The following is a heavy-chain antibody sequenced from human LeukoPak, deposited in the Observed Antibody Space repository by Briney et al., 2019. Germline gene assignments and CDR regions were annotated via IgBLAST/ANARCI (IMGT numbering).Heavy chain of an antibody. CDR1: GFTFSSYA. CDR3: GVCITKNCDNSIEV. Sequence: GGSLRLSCAASGFTFSSYAMSWVRQAPGKGLEWVSAISGSGGSTYYADSVKGRFTISRDNSKNTLYLQMNSLRADDTAVYYCGVCITKNCDNSIEVWGHGTTVSVSS. V-gene: IGHV3-23*01. D-gene: IGHD2/OR15-2a*01. CDR2: ISGSGGST. J-gene: IGHJ3*01.